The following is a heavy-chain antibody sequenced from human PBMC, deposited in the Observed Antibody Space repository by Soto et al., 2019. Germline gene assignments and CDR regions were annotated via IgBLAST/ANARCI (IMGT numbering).Heavy chain of an antibody. V-gene: IGHV3-48*03. J-gene: IGHJ3*02. CDR1: GFTFSSYE. D-gene: IGHD6-13*01. Sequence: PGGSLRLSCAASGFTFSSYEMNWVRQAPGKGLEWVSYISSSGSIIYYADSVKGRFTISRDNAKNSLYLQMNSLRAEDTAVYYCARGGQLGEYVAFDIWGQGTMVTVSS. CDR2: ISSSGSII. CDR3: ARGGQLGEYVAFDI.